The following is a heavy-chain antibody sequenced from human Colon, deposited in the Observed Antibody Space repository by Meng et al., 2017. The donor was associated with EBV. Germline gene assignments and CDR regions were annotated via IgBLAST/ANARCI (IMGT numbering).Heavy chain of an antibody. CDR2: ISKMGDGI. V-gene: IGHV3-11*01. CDR3: ARDLGGPRDY. CDR1: RFNFNDYY. D-gene: IGHD6-25*01. J-gene: IGHJ4*02. Sequence: LGESCGGFVNPGRPLTSSYAASRFNFNDYYMTWIRQAPGKGLEWVAFISKMGDGISYAESVRGRFTISRDSATHSLYLQMNSLRAEDTAVYYCARDLGGPRDYWGQGTLVTVSS.